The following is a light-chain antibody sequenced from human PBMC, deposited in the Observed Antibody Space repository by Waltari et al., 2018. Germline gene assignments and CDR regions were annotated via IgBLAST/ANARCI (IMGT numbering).Light chain of an antibody. CDR3: AAWDDRLNGPV. J-gene: IGLJ2*01. V-gene: IGLV1-44*01. Sequence: QSVLTQPPSASGTPGQRVTISCSGSSSNIGSNTVSWYQQRPGTAPQLLSYNNHQRPSGVPDRFSGSKSGTAASLAISGLQSEDEADYCCAAWDDRLNGPVFGGGTKLTVL. CDR1: SSNIGSNT. CDR2: NNH.